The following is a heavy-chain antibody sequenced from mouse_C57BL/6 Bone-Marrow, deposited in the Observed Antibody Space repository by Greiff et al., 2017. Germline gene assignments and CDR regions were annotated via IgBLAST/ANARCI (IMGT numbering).Heavy chain of an antibody. D-gene: IGHD1-1*01. CDR2: ILPGSGST. CDR3: ARDLPSSSTDWYFDV. V-gene: IGHV1-9*01. J-gene: IGHJ1*03. CDR1: GYTFTGYW. Sequence: VQLQQSGAELMKPGASVKLSCKATGYTFTGYWIEWVKQRPGHGLEWIGEILPGSGSTNYNEKFKGKATFTADTSSNPAYMQLSSLTTEDSAIYYCARDLPSSSTDWYFDVWGTGTTVTVSS.